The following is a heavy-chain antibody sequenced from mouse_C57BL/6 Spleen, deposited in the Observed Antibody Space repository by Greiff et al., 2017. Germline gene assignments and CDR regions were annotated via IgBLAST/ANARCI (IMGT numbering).Heavy chain of an antibody. J-gene: IGHJ2*01. D-gene: IGHD2-12*01. V-gene: IGHV5-6*01. CDR3: ATLYDGYFDY. CDR2: ISSGGSYT. Sequence: EVKVVESGGDLVKPGGSLKLSCAASGFTFSSYGMSWVRQTPDKRLEWVATISSGGSYTYYPDSVKGRFTISRDNAKNTLYLQMSSLKSEDTAMYYCATLYDGYFDYWGQGTTLTVSS. CDR1: GFTFSSYG.